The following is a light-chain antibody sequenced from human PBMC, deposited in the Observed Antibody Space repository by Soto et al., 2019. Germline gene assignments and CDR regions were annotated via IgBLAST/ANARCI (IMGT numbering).Light chain of an antibody. CDR1: QTIGTY. Sequence: DVQMTQSPPSLSASVGDRVTITCRASQTIGTYLNWYQKKPGTPPKLLIYDASNLQTGVSSRFSGSGSGAEFALTISSLQPEDFATYYCQQSYTSPRTFGQGTKLHIK. CDR3: QQSYTSPRT. CDR2: DAS. J-gene: IGKJ2*01. V-gene: IGKV1-39*01.